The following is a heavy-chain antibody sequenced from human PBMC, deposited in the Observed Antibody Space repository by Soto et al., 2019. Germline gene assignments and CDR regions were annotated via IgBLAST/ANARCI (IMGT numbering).Heavy chain of an antibody. V-gene: IGHV3-74*01. Sequence: GGSLRLSCEVSGFTFSAYWMHWVRQVPGKGLIWVSRISDDVSTTTYADSVKGRFTISRDNAKNTLYLQMNSLRADDTGLYYCTRGHRLSSTGTGDHWGQGTLVTFSS. J-gene: IGHJ4*02. CDR3: TRGHRLSSTGTGDH. D-gene: IGHD1-1*01. CDR1: GFTFSAYW. CDR2: ISDDVSTT.